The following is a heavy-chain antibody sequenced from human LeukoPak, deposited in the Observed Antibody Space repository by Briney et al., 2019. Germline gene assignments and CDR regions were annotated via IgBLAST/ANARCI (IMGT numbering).Heavy chain of an antibody. Sequence: ASVKVSCKAFGYTFTSNYMHWVRQAPGQGLEWMGWVNPSTDNSGSAHKFQGRVTMTTNTSISTAYIELSSLKSEDTAVYYCARGRLVRGDYLDYWGQGALVTVSS. J-gene: IGHJ4*02. CDR2: VNPSTDNS. D-gene: IGHD3-10*01. V-gene: IGHV1-8*02. CDR3: ARGRLVRGDYLDY. CDR1: GYTFTSNY.